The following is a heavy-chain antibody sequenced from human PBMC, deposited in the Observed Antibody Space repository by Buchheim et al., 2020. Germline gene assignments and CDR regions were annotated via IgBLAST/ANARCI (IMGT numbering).Heavy chain of an antibody. CDR3: AKDPGYDSSGYYQYYFDY. D-gene: IGHD3-22*01. V-gene: IGHV3-30*02. CDR1: GFTFSSYG. J-gene: IGHJ4*02. CDR2: IRYDGSNK. Sequence: QVQLVESGGGVVQPGRSLRLSCAASGFTFSSYGMHWVRQAPGKGLEWVAFIRYDGSNKYYADSVKGRFTISRDNSKKTLYLQMNGLRAEDTAVYYCAKDPGYDSSGYYQYYFDYWGQRTL.